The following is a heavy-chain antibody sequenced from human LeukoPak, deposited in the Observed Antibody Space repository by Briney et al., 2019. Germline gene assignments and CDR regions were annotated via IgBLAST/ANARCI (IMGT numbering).Heavy chain of an antibody. V-gene: IGHV1-2*02. J-gene: IGHJ4*02. CDR1: GYTFTGYY. CDR2: INPNSGGT. CDR3: ARVDSSGWYYFDY. Sequence: ASVEVSCKASGYTFTGYYMHWVRQAPGQGLEWMGWINPNSGGTNYAQKFQGRVTMTRDTSISTAYMELSRLRSDDTAVYYCARVDSSGWYYFDYWGQGTLVTVPS. D-gene: IGHD6-19*01.